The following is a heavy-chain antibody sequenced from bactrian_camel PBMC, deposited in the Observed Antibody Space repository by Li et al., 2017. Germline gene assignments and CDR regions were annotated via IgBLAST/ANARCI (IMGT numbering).Heavy chain of an antibody. V-gene: IGHV3S60*01. D-gene: IGHD5*01. Sequence: QVRLVESGGGLVQAGGSLRLSCTVSGLTFDAYDMGWFRQALGKEREVLACISRTGRNIYYADSVQGRFTVSRDNIKNTVYLQMNSLKSEDTAMYYCAAHREPGTTWGRAVCQFPSYYGQGTQVTVS. CDR2: ISRTGRNI. J-gene: IGHJ4*01. CDR3: AAHREPGTTWGRAVCQFPSY. CDR1: GLTFDAYD.